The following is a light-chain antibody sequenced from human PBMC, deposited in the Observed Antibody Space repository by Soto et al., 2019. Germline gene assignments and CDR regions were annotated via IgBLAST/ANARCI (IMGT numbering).Light chain of an antibody. CDR3: QQYYSSPLT. J-gene: IGKJ3*01. V-gene: IGKV4-1*01. CDR2: WAS. Sequence: DTVMTQSPDSLAVSLGERATINCKSSQSVLYSSNNKNYLAWYQQKSGQPPKLLIYWASTRESGVPDRFSGSGSGTDFTLTISSLQAEDVAVYYCQQYYSSPLTFGPGTKVDIK. CDR1: QSVLYSSNNKNY.